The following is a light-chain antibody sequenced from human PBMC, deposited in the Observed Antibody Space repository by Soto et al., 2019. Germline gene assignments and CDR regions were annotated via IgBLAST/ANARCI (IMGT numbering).Light chain of an antibody. V-gene: IGLV1-40*01. CDR2: GNT. CDR3: QTYDSSMSGLDV. J-gene: IGLJ1*01. CDR1: SSNIGAGSD. Sequence: QSVLTQPPSISGAPGQRVTISCTGSSSNIGAGSDVHWYHQLPGTAPKLLIYGNTNRPSGVPDRFSGSKSGTSASLAIAGLQTEDEGDYYCQTYDSSMSGLDVLGTGTKVTVL.